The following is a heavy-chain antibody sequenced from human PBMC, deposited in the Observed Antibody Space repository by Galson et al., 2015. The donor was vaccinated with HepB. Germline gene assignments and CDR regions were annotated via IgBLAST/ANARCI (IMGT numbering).Heavy chain of an antibody. D-gene: IGHD4-17*01. CDR2: ISAYNGNT. Sequence: SVKVSCKASGYTFTSYGISWVRQAPGQGLEWMGWISAYNGNTNYAQKLQGRVTMTTDTSTSTAYMELRSLRSDDTAVYYCARGGTTVTPEDYFDYWGQGTLVTVSS. J-gene: IGHJ4*02. V-gene: IGHV1-18*04. CDR3: ARGGTTVTPEDYFDY. CDR1: GYTFTSYG.